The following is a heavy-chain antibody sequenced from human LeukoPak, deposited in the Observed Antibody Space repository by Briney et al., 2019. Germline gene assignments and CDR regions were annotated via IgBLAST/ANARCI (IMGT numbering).Heavy chain of an antibody. V-gene: IGHV4-31*03. CDR3: ARGRFYGFSGDS. CDR2: IYYSGSA. Sequence: SQTLSLTCSVSGGAIGSDGYYWNWIRQHPGKGLEWIGYIYYSGSASYNPPLKSRVTISVDTSKNQFSLRLSSVTAADTAVYYCARGRFYGFSGDSWGQGSLVTVSS. CDR1: GGAIGSDGYY. D-gene: IGHD3-10*01. J-gene: IGHJ4*02.